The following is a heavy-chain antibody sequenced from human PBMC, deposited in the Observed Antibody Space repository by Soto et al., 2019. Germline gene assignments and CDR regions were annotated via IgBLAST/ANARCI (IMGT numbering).Heavy chain of an antibody. CDR3: ARETYCSGGSGPPGAVGGMDV. CDR2: IGTAGDT. J-gene: IGHJ6*02. CDR1: GFTFSSYD. V-gene: IGHV3-13*01. Sequence: EVQLVESGGGLVQPGGSLRLSCAASGFTFSSYDMHWVRQATGKGLEWVSAIGTAGDTYYPGSVKGRFTISRENAKNSLYLQMNSLRAGDTAVYYCARETYCSGGSGPPGAVGGMDVWGQGTTVTVSS. D-gene: IGHD2-15*01.